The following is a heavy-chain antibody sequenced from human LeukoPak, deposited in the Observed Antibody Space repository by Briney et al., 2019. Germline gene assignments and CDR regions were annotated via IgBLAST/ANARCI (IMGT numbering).Heavy chain of an antibody. CDR1: EFTFRHAW. J-gene: IGHJ6*02. CDR2: ITSGSSYT. Sequence: PGGSLRLSCAVSEFTFRHAWMSWVRQAPGKGLEWVSTITSGSSYTNYGDSVKGRFTISRDNAKDSLYLQMNSLRADDTAVYYCASGRGRRMDVWGQGTTVTVSS. CDR3: ASGRGRRMDV. V-gene: IGHV3-11*06. D-gene: IGHD1-1*01.